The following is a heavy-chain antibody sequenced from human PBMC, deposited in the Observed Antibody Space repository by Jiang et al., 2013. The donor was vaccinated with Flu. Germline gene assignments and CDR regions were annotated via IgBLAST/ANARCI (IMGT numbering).Heavy chain of an antibody. CDR1: GGSFSGYY. CDR3: ARGGSVVVVVAARLKLGYYGMDV. V-gene: IGHV4-34*01. CDR2: INHSGST. J-gene: IGHJ6*01. D-gene: IGHD2-15*01. Sequence: LLKPSETLSLTCAVYGGSFSGYYWSWIRQPPGKGLEWIGEINHSGSTNYNPSLKSRVTISVDTSKNQFSLKLSSVTAADTAVYYCARGGSVVVVVAARLKLGYYGMDVWGPRDHGHRLL.